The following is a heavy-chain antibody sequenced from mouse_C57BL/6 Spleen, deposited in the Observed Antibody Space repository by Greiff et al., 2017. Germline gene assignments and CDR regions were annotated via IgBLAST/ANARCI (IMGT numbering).Heavy chain of an antibody. CDR2: IDPSDSYT. D-gene: IGHD2-3*01. Sequence: VQLQQSGAELVRPGTSVKLSCKASGYTFTSYWMHWVKQRPGQGLEWIGVIDPSDSYTNYNQKFKGKATLTVDTSSSTAYMQLSSLTSEDSAVYYCAREGYSPFAYWGQGTLVTVSA. V-gene: IGHV1-59*01. CDR1: GYTFTSYW. J-gene: IGHJ3*01. CDR3: AREGYSPFAY.